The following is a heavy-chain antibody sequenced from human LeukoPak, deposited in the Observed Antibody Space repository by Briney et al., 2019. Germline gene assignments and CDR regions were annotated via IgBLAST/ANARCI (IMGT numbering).Heavy chain of an antibody. Sequence: QTGGSLRLSCAASGFTFSSYGMHWVRQAPGKGLEWVAVIWYDGSNKYYADSVKGRFTISRDNSKNTLYLQMNSLRAEDTAVYYCARDLTGSEAFDIWGQGTMVTVSS. J-gene: IGHJ3*02. CDR3: ARDLTGSEAFDI. V-gene: IGHV3-33*01. CDR1: GFTFSSYG. D-gene: IGHD3-10*01. CDR2: IWYDGSNK.